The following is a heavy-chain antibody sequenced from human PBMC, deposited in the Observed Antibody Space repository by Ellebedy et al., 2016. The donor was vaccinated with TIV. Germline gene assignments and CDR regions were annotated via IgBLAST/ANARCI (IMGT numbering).Heavy chain of an antibody. CDR1: EFRFSDYW. D-gene: IGHD3-10*01. J-gene: IGHJ4*02. CDR3: ARGRSGTYIHHAFDC. V-gene: IGHV3-7*03. Sequence: GESLKISCAVSEFRFSDYWMTWVRQAPGKGLEWVANINQDGTEKYHVDSVKGRFTISRDNAKNSLYLQMNSLRVEDTAMYYCARGRSGTYIHHAFDCWGQGTLVTVSS. CDR2: INQDGTEK.